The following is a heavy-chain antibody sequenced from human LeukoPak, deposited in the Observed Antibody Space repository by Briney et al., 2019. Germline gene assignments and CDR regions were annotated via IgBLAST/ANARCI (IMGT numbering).Heavy chain of an antibody. CDR1: GGTFSSYA. J-gene: IGHJ4*02. Sequence: SVKVSCKASGGTFSSYALSWVRQAPGQGLDWMGGIIPIFGTTNYAQKFQGRVTITADESTRTAYMELSSLRSEDTAVHYCARKKVHYYDSTAYDYWGQGTLVTVSS. V-gene: IGHV1-69*01. D-gene: IGHD3-22*01. CDR2: IIPIFGTT. CDR3: ARKKVHYYDSTAYDY.